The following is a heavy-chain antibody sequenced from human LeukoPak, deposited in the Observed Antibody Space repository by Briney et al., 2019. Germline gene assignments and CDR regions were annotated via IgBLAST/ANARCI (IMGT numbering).Heavy chain of an antibody. J-gene: IGHJ4*02. CDR2: IYYSGST. V-gene: IGHV4-31*03. D-gene: IGHD6-13*01. Sequence: SQTLSLTCTVSGGSISSGGYYWSWIRQHPGRGLEWIGYIYYSGSTYFNPSLKSRVTISADTSKNQFSLTLSSVTAADTAVYYCASARSAAGNFDYWGQGTLVTVSS. CDR1: GGSISSGGYY. CDR3: ASARSAAGNFDY.